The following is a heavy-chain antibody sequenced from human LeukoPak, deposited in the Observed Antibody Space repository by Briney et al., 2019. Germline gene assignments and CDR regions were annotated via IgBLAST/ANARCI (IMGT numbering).Heavy chain of an antibody. CDR2: IWYDGSSK. D-gene: IGHD6-13*01. CDR1: GLTFSSYG. Sequence: QPGRSLRLSCAASGLTFSSYGMHWVRQAPGKGLEWVAVIWYDGSSKYYADSVKGRFTISRDNSKNTLYLQMNSLRAEDTAVYYCARELSVVAAAAPIGYYYGMDVWGKGTTVTVSS. CDR3: ARELSVVAAAAPIGYYYGMDV. J-gene: IGHJ6*04. V-gene: IGHV3-33*01.